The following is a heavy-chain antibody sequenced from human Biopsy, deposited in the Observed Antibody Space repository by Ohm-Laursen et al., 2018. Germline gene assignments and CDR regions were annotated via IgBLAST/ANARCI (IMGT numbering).Heavy chain of an antibody. J-gene: IGHJ1*01. CDR1: GGTFSNYG. Sequence: SVKVSCNVPGGTFSNYGVNWVRQAPGQGLEWLGGNIPILGTGNYAQKFQDRVTVAADTSTSTATMELRSLRSDDTAVYYCATKLTGYFHHWGQGTLVSVSS. CDR3: ATKLTGYFHH. CDR2: NIPILGTG. V-gene: IGHV1-69*06. D-gene: IGHD3-9*01.